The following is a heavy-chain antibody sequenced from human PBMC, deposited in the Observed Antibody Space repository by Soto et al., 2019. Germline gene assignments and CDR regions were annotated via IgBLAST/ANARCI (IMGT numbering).Heavy chain of an antibody. CDR3: ARDNGVREYYYYYMDV. V-gene: IGHV3-7*01. CDR2: IKQDGSEK. CDR1: GFTFSSYW. D-gene: IGHD2-8*01. Sequence: GGSLRLSCAASGFTFSSYWMSWVRQAPGKGLEWVANIKQDGSEKYYVDSVKGRFTISRDNAKNSLYLQMNSLRAEDTGVYYCARDNGVREYYYYYMDVWGKGTTVTVSS. J-gene: IGHJ6*03.